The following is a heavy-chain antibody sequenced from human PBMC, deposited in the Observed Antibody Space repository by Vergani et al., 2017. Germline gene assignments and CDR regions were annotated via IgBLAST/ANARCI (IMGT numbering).Heavy chain of an antibody. CDR2: IYPADSDT. Sequence: EVALVQSGPEMRKPGESLTISCKGSEYSFGNYWIGWVRQMPGKGLEWMGIIYPADSDTRYSPSFQGQVPISADKSISTAFLQWDSLKASDTALYYCARHTTYTDSWGQGTLVTVSS. J-gene: IGHJ4*02. CDR3: ARHTTYTDS. D-gene: IGHD1-1*01. CDR1: EYSFGNYW. V-gene: IGHV5-51*01.